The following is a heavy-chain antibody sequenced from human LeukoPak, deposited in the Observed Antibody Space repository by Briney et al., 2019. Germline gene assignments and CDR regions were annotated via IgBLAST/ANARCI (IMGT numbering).Heavy chain of an antibody. CDR3: SKLLAYYYYMDV. V-gene: IGHV1-69*01. CDR1: GGTFSSYA. J-gene: IGHJ6*03. Sequence: SVKVSCKASGGTFSSYAISWVRQAPGQGLEWMGGIIPIFGTANYARKLQGRVTITADESTSTAYMELSGLRSEDTAVYYCSKLLAYYYYMDVWGKGTTVTVSS. CDR2: IIPIFGTA. D-gene: IGHD1-1*01.